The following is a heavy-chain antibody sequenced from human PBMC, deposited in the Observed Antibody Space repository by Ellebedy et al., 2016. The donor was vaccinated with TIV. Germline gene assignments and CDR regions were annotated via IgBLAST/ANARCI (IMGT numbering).Heavy chain of an antibody. D-gene: IGHD3-9*01. J-gene: IGHJ4*02. CDR3: AREDTDWYYFDN. Sequence: GGSLRLSXAASGFTFSSYWMNWVRQAPGKGPEWVSSISGASDHIYYGDSVKGRFAISRDNTKNLLFLQMNSLRADDTAIYYCAREDTDWYYFDNWGQGTLVTVSS. V-gene: IGHV3-21*06. CDR2: ISGASDHI. CDR1: GFTFSSYW.